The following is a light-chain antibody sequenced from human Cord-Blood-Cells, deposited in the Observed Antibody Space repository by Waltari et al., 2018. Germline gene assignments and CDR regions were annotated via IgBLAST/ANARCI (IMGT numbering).Light chain of an antibody. V-gene: IGKV1-39*01. CDR2: AAS. J-gene: IGKJ3*01. CDR3: QQSYSTPPIT. CDR1: QSISSY. Sequence: DIQMNQSPYSLSASVEDRVTITCRASQSISSYLNWYQQKPGKAPKLLIYAASSLQSGVPSRFSGSGSGTDFTLTISSLQPEDFATYYCQQSYSTPPITFGPGTKVDIK.